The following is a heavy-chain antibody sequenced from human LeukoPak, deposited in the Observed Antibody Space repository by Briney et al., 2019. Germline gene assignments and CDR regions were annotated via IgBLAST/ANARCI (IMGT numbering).Heavy chain of an antibody. J-gene: IGHJ3*02. CDR1: GFTFSRYA. CDR3: AKDGLTPGQLALDAFDI. V-gene: IGHV3-23*01. CDR2: ISGSGGST. Sequence: GGSLSLSCAASGFTFSRYAMSWVRQAPGKGLEWVSAISGSGGSTYYADSVKGRFTISRDNSKNTLYLQMNSLRAEDTAVYYCAKDGLTPGQLALDAFDIWGQGTMVTVSS. D-gene: IGHD6-6*01.